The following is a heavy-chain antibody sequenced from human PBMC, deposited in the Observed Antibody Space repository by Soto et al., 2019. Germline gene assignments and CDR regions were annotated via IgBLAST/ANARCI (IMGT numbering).Heavy chain of an antibody. CDR1: GGSISSGGYY. Sequence: QVQLQESGPGLVKPSQTLSLTCTVSGGSISSGGYYWSWIRQHPGKGLEWIGYIYYSGSTYYNPSLKSRVTISVDSSKNQFSLKLSSVTAADTAVYYCARFGSGYLDAFDIWGQGTMVTVSS. J-gene: IGHJ3*02. D-gene: IGHD3-22*01. V-gene: IGHV4-31*03. CDR3: ARFGSGYLDAFDI. CDR2: IYYSGST.